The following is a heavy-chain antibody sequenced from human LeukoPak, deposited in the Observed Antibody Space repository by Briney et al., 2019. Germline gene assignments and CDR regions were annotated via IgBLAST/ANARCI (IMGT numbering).Heavy chain of an antibody. CDR3: ARLPMTTVNNFDY. V-gene: IGHV4-39*01. CDR1: GGSISSRSYY. D-gene: IGHD4-11*01. Sequence: SETLSLTCTVSGGSISSRSYYWGWIRQPPGKGLEWIGSIYYSGSAYYNPSLKSRVTISVDTSKNHFSLKLSSVTAADTAVYYCARLPMTTVNNFDYWGQGTLVTVSS. J-gene: IGHJ4*02. CDR2: IYYSGSA.